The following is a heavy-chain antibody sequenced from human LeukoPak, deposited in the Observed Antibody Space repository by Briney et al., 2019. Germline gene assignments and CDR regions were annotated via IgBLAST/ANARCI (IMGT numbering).Heavy chain of an antibody. CDR2: INPNSGGT. CDR1: GYTLTGYY. J-gene: IGHJ4*02. Sequence: GASVNVSCKASGYTLTGYYMHWVRQAPGQALEWMGWINPNSGGTNYAQKFQGRVTMTTDTSTSTAYMALRSLRSDDTAVYYCARDGPGATVTTYWGQGTLVTVSS. D-gene: IGHD4-17*01. CDR3: ARDGPGATVTTY. V-gene: IGHV1-2*02.